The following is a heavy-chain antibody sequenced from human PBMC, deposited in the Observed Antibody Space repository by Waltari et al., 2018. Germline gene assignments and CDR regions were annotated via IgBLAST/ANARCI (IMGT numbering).Heavy chain of an antibody. V-gene: IGHV3-30-3*01. J-gene: IGHJ4*02. CDR1: GFTFSSYA. CDR2: ISYDGSNT. CDR3: ARGGDYGGGFDY. D-gene: IGHD4-17*01. Sequence: QVQLVESGGGVVQPGRSLRLSCAASGFTFSSYAMHWVRQAPGKRLEWVAVISYDGSNTFHADSVKGRFTISRDNSKNTLYLQMNSLRAEDTAVYYCARGGDYGGGFDYWGQGTLVTVSS.